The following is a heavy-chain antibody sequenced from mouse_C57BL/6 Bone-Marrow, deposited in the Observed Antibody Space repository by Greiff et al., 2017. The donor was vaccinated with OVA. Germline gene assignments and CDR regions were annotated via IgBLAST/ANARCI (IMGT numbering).Heavy chain of an antibody. V-gene: IGHV1-5*01. Sequence: VQLQQSGTVLARPGASVKMSCKTSGYTFTSYWMHWVKQRPGQGLEWIGAIYPGNSDTSYNQKFKGKAKLTAVTSASTAYMELSSLTNEDTAVYYCTRWGAAQPYFDDWGQGTTLTVSS. CDR1: GYTFTSYW. CDR2: IYPGNSDT. J-gene: IGHJ2*01. D-gene: IGHD3-2*02. CDR3: TRWGAAQPYFDD.